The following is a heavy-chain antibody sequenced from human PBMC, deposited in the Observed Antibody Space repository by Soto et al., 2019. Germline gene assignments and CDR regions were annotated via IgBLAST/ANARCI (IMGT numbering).Heavy chain of an antibody. D-gene: IGHD1-26*01. CDR3: ARVKRSTSRLDP. V-gene: IGHV4-4*02. J-gene: IGHJ5*02. CDR1: GDSISNNK. Sequence: ETLSLTCSVSGDSISNNKWWSWVRQPPGKGLEWIGYVYYSGSTSYNPSLETGVTISVDTSKNQFSLKLTSVTPADTAIYYCARVKRSTSRLDPWGQGTLVTVSS. CDR2: VYYSGST.